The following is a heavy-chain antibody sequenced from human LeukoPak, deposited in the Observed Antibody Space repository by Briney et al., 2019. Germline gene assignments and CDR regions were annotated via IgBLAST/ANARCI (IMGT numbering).Heavy chain of an antibody. CDR2: ISAYNGYT. CDR3: ARDGDYDILTGYYYYYYGMDV. J-gene: IGHJ6*02. V-gene: IGHV1-18*01. Sequence: ASVKVSCKASGYTFTNYGISWVRQAPGQGLEWMGWISAYNGYTNYAQKLQGRVTMTTDTSTSTAYMELRSLRSDDTAVYYCARDGDYDILTGYYYYYYGMDVWGQGTTVTVSS. D-gene: IGHD3-9*01. CDR1: GYTFTNYG.